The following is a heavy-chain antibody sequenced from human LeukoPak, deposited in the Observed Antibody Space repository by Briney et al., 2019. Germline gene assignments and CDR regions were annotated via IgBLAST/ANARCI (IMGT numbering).Heavy chain of an antibody. Sequence: GGSLRLSCAASGFTFSSYAMHWVRQAPGKGLEWVAVISYDGSNKYYADSVKGRFTISRDNSKNTLYLQMNSLRAEDTAVYYCARDQAWEPPSGFDPWGQGTLVTVSS. V-gene: IGHV3-30-3*01. CDR2: ISYDGSNK. CDR1: GFTFSSYA. D-gene: IGHD1-26*01. CDR3: ARDQAWEPPSGFDP. J-gene: IGHJ5*02.